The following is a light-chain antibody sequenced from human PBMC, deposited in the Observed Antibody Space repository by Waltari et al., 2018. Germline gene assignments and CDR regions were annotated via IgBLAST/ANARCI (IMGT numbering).Light chain of an antibody. CDR2: TAS. V-gene: IGKV1-39*01. Sequence: DIQMTQSPSSLSASVGDRVTITCRASQSISTYLNWYRQQSGRAPKLLIYTASSLQSGVPPRFSGSGSGTEFTLTISSLQPEDFATYYCQQGSSIPSTFGQGTKVEI. CDR3: QQGSSIPST. CDR1: QSISTY. J-gene: IGKJ2*02.